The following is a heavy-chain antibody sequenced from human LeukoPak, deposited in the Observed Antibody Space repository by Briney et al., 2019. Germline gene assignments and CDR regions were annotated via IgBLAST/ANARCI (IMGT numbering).Heavy chain of an antibody. CDR3: ARHPDYYDSSGYYYPDAFDI. D-gene: IGHD3-22*01. V-gene: IGHV4-39*01. J-gene: IGHJ3*02. Sequence: SETLSLTCTVSGGSISSSSYYWGWIRQPPGKGLEWIGSIYYSGSTYCNPSLKSRVTISVDTSKNQFCLKLSSVTAADTAVYYCARHPDYYDSSGYYYPDAFDIWGQGTMVTVSS. CDR2: IYYSGST. CDR1: GGSISSSSYY.